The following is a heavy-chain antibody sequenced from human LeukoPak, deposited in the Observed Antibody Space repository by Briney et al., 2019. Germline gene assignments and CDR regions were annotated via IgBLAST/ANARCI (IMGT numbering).Heavy chain of an antibody. Sequence: AAVKVCCKASGYTFTGYYMHWVRQAPGQGREWMGWINPNSGGTNYAQKFQGRVSMTRDTAISTAYMELSRLRSDDTAVYYCARDHEGYCSSTSCLHYYMDVWGKGTTVTVSS. J-gene: IGHJ6*03. CDR3: ARDHEGYCSSTSCLHYYMDV. D-gene: IGHD2-2*01. CDR2: INPNSGGT. CDR1: GYTFTGYY. V-gene: IGHV1-2*02.